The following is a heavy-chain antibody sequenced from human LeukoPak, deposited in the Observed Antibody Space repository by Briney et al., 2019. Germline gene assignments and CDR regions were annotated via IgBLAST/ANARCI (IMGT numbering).Heavy chain of an antibody. J-gene: IGHJ3*02. CDR1: GYTFTYRC. Sequence: ASVKVSCKASGYTFTYRCLHWVRQAPGQALEWMGWITPFNGNTNYAQKFQDRVTITRDRSMSTAYMELSSLRSEDTAMYYCARSMIGNYDAFDIWGQGTMVTVSS. D-gene: IGHD3-22*01. CDR3: ARSMIGNYDAFDI. V-gene: IGHV1-45*02. CDR2: ITPFNGNT.